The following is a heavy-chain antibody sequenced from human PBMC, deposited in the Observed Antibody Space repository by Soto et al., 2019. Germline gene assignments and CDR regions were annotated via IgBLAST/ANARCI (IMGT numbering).Heavy chain of an antibody. J-gene: IGHJ1*01. CDR2: IYYSGST. CDR1: GGSISSSSYY. CDR3: ARTKTTPGDYEAARYFQH. V-gene: IGHV4-39*01. Sequence: SETLSLTCTVSGGSISSSSYYWGWIRQPPGKGLEWIGSIYYSGSTYYNPSLKSRVTISVDTSKNQFSLKLSSVTAADTAVYYCARTKTTPGDYEAARYFQHWGQGTLVTVSS. D-gene: IGHD4-17*01.